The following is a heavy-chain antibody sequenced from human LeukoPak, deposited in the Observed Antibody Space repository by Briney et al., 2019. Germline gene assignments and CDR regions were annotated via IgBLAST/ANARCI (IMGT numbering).Heavy chain of an antibody. CDR3: ARPGITIFGVVPYFDY. Sequence: SGGSLRLSCAASGFTFRSFAMHWVRQAPGKGLEWVAVIWYDGSNKYYADSVKGRFTISRDNSKNTLYLQMNSLRAEDTAVYYCARPGITIFGVVPYFDYWGQGTLVTVSS. CDR2: IWYDGSNK. V-gene: IGHV3-33*01. J-gene: IGHJ4*02. D-gene: IGHD3-3*01. CDR1: GFTFRSFA.